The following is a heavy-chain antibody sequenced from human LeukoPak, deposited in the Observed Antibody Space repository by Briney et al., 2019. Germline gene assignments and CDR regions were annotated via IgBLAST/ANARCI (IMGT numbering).Heavy chain of an antibody. Sequence: ASVKVSCKASGYTFTGYYMHWVRQASGQGLEWMGWINPNSGGTNYAQKFQGRVTMTRDTSISTAYMELSRLRSDDTAVYYCARDYHDSSGYYGNWGQGTLVTVSS. J-gene: IGHJ4*02. V-gene: IGHV1-2*02. CDR2: INPNSGGT. CDR1: GYTFTGYY. D-gene: IGHD3-22*01. CDR3: ARDYHDSSGYYGN.